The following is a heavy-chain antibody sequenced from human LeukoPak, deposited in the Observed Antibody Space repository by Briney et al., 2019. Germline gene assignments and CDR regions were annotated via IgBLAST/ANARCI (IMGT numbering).Heavy chain of an antibody. CDR3: ARDRLGYDGSGYADY. V-gene: IGHV3-30*02. CDR2: IRVDGSNK. J-gene: IGHJ4*02. CDR1: GFTFSSYG. D-gene: IGHD3-22*01. Sequence: GGSLRLSCAASGFTFSSYGMHWVRQAPGKGRKGVAFIRVDGSNKYYAASVKGRFTISRDKSKNTLYLQMNILRGAATAVYYCARDRLGYDGSGYADYWRRGTLVTVSS.